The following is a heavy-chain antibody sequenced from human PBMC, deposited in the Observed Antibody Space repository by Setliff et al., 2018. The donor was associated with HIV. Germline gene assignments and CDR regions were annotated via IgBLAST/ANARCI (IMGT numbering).Heavy chain of an antibody. V-gene: IGHV3-11*04. CDR2: ISSSGSTI. Sequence: VGSLRLSCEASGFTFSDYYMGWIRQAPGKGLECVSYISSSGSTIYYADSVKGRFTISRDNAKNSLYLQMNSLRAEDTAVYYCARDGCSSTSCYDYWGQGTLVTVSS. CDR1: GFTFSDYY. D-gene: IGHD2-2*01. J-gene: IGHJ4*02. CDR3: ARDGCSSTSCYDY.